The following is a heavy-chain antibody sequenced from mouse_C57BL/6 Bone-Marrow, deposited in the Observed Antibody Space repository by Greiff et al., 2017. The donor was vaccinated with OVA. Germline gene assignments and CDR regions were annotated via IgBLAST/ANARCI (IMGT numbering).Heavy chain of an antibody. CDR1: GYTFTSYW. CDR2: IYPGSGST. D-gene: IGHD1-1*01. CDR3: AREYYYGSVYYAMDY. V-gene: IGHV1-55*01. Sequence: QVQLKQPGAELVKPGASVKMSCKASGYTFTSYWITWVKQRPGQGLEWIGDIYPGSGSTNYNEKFKSKATLTVDTSSSTAYMQLSSLTSEDSAVYYCAREYYYGSVYYAMDYWGQGTSVTVSS. J-gene: IGHJ4*01.